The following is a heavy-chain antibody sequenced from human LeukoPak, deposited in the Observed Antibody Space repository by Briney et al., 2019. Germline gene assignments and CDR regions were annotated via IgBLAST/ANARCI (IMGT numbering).Heavy chain of an antibody. CDR1: GFTFSSYA. V-gene: IGHV3-66*01. CDR2: IYSGGNT. CDR3: ASFPDY. Sequence: GGSLRLSCAASGFTFSSYAMSWVRQAPGKGLEWVSVIYSGGNTYYADSVEGRFTISRDNSKNTLFLQMNSLRVEDTAVYYCASFPDYWGQGTLVTVSS. J-gene: IGHJ4*02.